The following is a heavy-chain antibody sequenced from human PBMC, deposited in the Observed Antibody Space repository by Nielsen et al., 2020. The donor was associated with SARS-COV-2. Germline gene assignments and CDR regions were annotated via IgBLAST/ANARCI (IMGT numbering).Heavy chain of an antibody. D-gene: IGHD3-9*01. CDR2: IYYSGST. V-gene: IGHV4-59*01. CDR3: ARQNRKKDWLLSPHYYFDY. Sequence: SETLSLTCTVSGGSISSYYWSWIRQPPGKGLEWIGYIYYSGSTNYNPSLKSRVTISVDTSKNQFSLKLSSVTTADTAVYYCARQNRKKDWLLSPHYYFDYWGQGTLVTVSS. J-gene: IGHJ4*02. CDR1: GGSISSYY.